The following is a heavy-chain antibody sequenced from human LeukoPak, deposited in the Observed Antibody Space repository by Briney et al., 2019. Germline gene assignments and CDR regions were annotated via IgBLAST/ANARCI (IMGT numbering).Heavy chain of an antibody. CDR3: VSPAYSSSWYFGY. CDR2: IWSDGNNK. D-gene: IGHD6-13*01. V-gene: IGHV3-30*02. CDR1: GFTFSSYG. J-gene: IGHJ4*02. Sequence: GGSLRLSCAASGFTFSSYGMHWVRQAPGKGLEWVAFIWSDGNNKYYADSVKGRLTVSRDNSKNTLYLQMNSLRAEDTAVYYCVSPAYSSSWYFGYWGQGILVTVSS.